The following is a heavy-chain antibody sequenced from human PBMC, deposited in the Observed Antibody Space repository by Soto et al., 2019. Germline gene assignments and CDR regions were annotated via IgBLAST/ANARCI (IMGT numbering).Heavy chain of an antibody. CDR2: IKRKTDGGTI. CDR1: GFTFSNAW. CDR3: ATAHPRAPDY. Sequence: GGSLRLSCAASGFTFSNAWMNWVRQAPGKGLEWVGPIKRKTDGGTIDYPAPVRGRFIISRDDSTNTLYLQMNSLKTEDTAVYYCATAHPRAPDYWGQGTLVTVSS. V-gene: IGHV3-15*01. J-gene: IGHJ4*02.